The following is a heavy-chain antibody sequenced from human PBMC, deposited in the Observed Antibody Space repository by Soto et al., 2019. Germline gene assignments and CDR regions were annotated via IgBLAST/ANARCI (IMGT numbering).Heavy chain of an antibody. CDR2: IGTAGDT. J-gene: IGHJ3*02. Sequence: GGSLRLSFAASGFTFSSYDMHWVRQATGKGLEWVSAIGTAGDTYYPGSVKGRFTISRENAKNSLYLQMNSLRAGDTAVYYCARPGIFGAFDIWGQGTMVTVSS. CDR1: GFTFSSYD. D-gene: IGHD6-13*01. CDR3: ARPGIFGAFDI. V-gene: IGHV3-13*01.